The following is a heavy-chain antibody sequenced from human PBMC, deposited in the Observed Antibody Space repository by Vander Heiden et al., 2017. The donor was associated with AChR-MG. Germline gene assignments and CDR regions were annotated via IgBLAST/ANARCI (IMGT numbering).Heavy chain of an antibody. J-gene: IGHJ4*02. CDR1: GFTYSSYS. Sequence: EVQLLESGGGLVQPGGSLRLSCAASGFTYSSYSMNWVRQAPGKGLEWVASIRGGGGGTNFADSVKGRFTISRDNSKNTVSLHMNSLRAEDTAVYYGAKGPFEMLEFYCDYWGQGTQGTVSS. CDR3: AKGPFEMLEFYCDY. CDR2: IRGGGGGT. V-gene: IGHV3-23*01. D-gene: IGHD2-8*01.